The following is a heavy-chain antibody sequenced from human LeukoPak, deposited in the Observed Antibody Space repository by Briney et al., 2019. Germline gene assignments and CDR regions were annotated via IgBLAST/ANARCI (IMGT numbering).Heavy chain of an antibody. J-gene: IGHJ4*02. CDR2: ISYDGSDK. D-gene: IGHD6-19*01. Sequence: PGGSLRLSCAASGFTYNNYVMHWVRQAPGKGLEWVTFISYDGSDKSYADSVKGRFIISRDNSKKTLYVQMNSLTTDDTAVYYCAKDVSTGWSLDSWGQGTLVTVSS. CDR3: AKDVSTGWSLDS. CDR1: GFTYNNYV. V-gene: IGHV3-30*02.